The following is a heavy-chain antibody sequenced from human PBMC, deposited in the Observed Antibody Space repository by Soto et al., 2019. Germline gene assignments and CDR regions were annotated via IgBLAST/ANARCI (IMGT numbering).Heavy chain of an antibody. J-gene: IGHJ6*02. Sequence: GGSLRLSCAASGFTFGNAWMNWVRQAPGKGLEWVGRIKSKTDGGTTDYAAPVKGRFTISRDDSKNTLYLQMNSLKTEDTAVYYCTTDLRGGITIFGVVPTTPQYYYGMDVWGQGATVTVSS. D-gene: IGHD3-3*01. CDR1: GFTFGNAW. CDR2: IKSKTDGGTT. CDR3: TTDLRGGITIFGVVPTTPQYYYGMDV. V-gene: IGHV3-15*07.